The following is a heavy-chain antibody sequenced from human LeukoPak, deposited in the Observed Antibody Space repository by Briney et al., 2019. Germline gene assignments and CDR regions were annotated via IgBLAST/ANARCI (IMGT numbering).Heavy chain of an antibody. CDR3: AKESLAYIDY. J-gene: IGHJ4*02. D-gene: IGHD2-21*01. CDR1: GFIFSTYG. Sequence: PGGSLRLSCAASGFIFSTYGMYWVRQAPGKGLEWVAFIRHDGSIKNYADSVKGRSTISRDNSKNTLYLQMNSLRAEDTAVYYCAKESLAYIDYWGQGTLVTVSS. V-gene: IGHV3-30*02. CDR2: IRHDGSIK.